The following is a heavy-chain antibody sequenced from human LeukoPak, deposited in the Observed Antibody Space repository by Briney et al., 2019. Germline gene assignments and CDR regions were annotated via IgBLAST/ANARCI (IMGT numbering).Heavy chain of an antibody. V-gene: IGHV1-46*04. CDR1: GYAFTSYY. J-gene: IGHJ4*02. Sequence: GASVKVSCKASGYAFTSYYVHWVRQAPGQGLEWVGIINPSGGSTTYAQRLQGRVTMTRDTSTSTVYMELSSLRSEDTAVYYCARADDSGGAISALDYWGQGTLVTVSS. CDR2: INPSGGST. CDR3: ARADDSGGAISALDY. D-gene: IGHD1-26*01.